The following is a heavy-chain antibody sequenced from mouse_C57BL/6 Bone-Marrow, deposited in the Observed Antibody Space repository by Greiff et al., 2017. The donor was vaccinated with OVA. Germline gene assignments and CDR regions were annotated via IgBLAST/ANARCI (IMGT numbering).Heavy chain of an antibody. D-gene: IGHD2-3*01. Sequence: QVQLQQPGAELVKPGASVKLSCKASGYTFTSYWMHWVKQRPGQGLEWIGMIHPNRGSTNYNEKFKSKATLTVDKSSSTAYMQLSSLTSEDSAVYYCARSEGDGYYVALFAYWGQGTLVTVSA. CDR3: ARSEGDGYYVALFAY. J-gene: IGHJ3*01. CDR1: GYTFTSYW. V-gene: IGHV1-64*01. CDR2: IHPNRGST.